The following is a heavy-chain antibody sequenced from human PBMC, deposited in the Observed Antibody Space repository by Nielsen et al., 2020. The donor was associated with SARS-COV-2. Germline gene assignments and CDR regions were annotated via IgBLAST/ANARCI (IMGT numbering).Heavy chain of an antibody. CDR1: GGSISSSSYY. CDR3: AKSSCSGGSCYFEFYYYYGMDV. CDR2: ISGSGGST. Sequence: GGSLRLSCTVSGGSISSSSYYWGWVRQAPGKGLEWVSAISGSGGSTYYADSVKGRFTISRDNSKNTLYLQMNSLRAEDTAVYYCAKSSCSGGSCYFEFYYYYGMDVWGQGTTVTVSS. V-gene: IGHV3-23*01. D-gene: IGHD2-15*01. J-gene: IGHJ6*02.